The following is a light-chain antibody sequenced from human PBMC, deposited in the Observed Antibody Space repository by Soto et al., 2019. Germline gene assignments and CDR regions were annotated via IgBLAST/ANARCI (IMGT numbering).Light chain of an antibody. Sequence: EIVLTQSPGTLSLSPGERATLSCRASQSVSSNYVAWYQQTPGQAPRLLIYGASSRATGIPDRFSGSGSGRDGTVTIIRLGPVDCAESEFHQYGNSRPASWTFGQGTKVEIK. J-gene: IGKJ1*01. CDR3: HQYGNSRPASWT. V-gene: IGKV3-20*01. CDR2: GAS. CDR1: QSVSSNY.